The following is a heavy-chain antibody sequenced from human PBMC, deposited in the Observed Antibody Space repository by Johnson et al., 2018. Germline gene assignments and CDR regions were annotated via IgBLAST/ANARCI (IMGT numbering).Heavy chain of an antibody. V-gene: IGHV3-7*01. CDR2: IREDGSTK. CDR1: GFTFTTYW. Sequence: VQLVESGGGLVRPGGSLRLSCAASGFTFTTYWMNWVRQAPGKGLEWVASIREDGSTKSYVDSVNGRFTISRDNAKNSLYLQRNNQRAEDTAVYYCTRPEGLYSSNSDQYFQHWGQGTLVIVSS. J-gene: IGHJ1*01. CDR3: TRPEGLYSSNSDQYFQH. D-gene: IGHD6-13*01.